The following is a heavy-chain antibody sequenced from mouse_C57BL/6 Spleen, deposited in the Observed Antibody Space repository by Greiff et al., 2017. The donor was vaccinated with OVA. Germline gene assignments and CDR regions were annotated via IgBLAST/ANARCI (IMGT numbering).Heavy chain of an antibody. J-gene: IGHJ2*01. D-gene: IGHD1-1*01. CDR3: ASRGDYGSSYEDY. CDR2: IDPSDSYT. CDR1: GYTFTSYW. V-gene: IGHV1-50*01. Sequence: VQLQQSGAELVKPGASVKLSCKASGYTFTSYWMQWVKQRPGQGLEWIGEIDPSDSYTNYNQKFKGKATLTVDTSSSTAYMQLSSLTSEDSAVYYCASRGDYGSSYEDYWGQGTTLTVSS.